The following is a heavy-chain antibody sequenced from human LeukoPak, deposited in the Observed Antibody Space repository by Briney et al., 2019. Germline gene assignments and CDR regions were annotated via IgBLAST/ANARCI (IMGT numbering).Heavy chain of an antibody. D-gene: IGHD1-26*01. J-gene: IGHJ4*02. V-gene: IGHV3-20*04. Sequence: GGSLTLSCAASGFIFDDYGMSWVRQAPGKGLEWVSSINWNGGITCYADSVKGRFTISRDSAKHSLYLQMNGLRAEDTALYYCARDLRRQLVGVTTEALFAYWGQGTLVTVSS. CDR2: INWNGGIT. CDR3: ARDLRRQLVGVTTEALFAY. CDR1: GFIFDDYG.